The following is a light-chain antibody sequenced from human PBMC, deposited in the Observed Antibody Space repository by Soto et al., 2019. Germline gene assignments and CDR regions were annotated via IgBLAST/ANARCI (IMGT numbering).Light chain of an antibody. Sequence: EIVMTQSPATLSVSPGESATLSCRASQSVSNNLAWYQQKPGQAPRLLIYGASTRATGFPARFSGSGSGTEFTLTISSLQSEDFAVYYCQQYNNWWTFGQGTKVDI. CDR2: GAS. V-gene: IGKV3-15*01. CDR3: QQYNNWWT. CDR1: QSVSNN. J-gene: IGKJ1*01.